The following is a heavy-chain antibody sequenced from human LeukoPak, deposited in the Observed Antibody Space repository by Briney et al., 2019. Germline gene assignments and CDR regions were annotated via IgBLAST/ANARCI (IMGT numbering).Heavy chain of an antibody. Sequence: PGGSLRLSCAASGFTFSSYGMHWVRQAPGKGLEWVAFIRYDGSNKYYADSVKGRFTISRDNSKNTLYLQMNSLRAEDTAVYYCAKDSSGSYPPRYFDYWGQGTLVTVSS. CDR3: AKDSSGSYPPRYFDY. V-gene: IGHV3-30*02. J-gene: IGHJ4*02. D-gene: IGHD1-26*01. CDR2: IRYDGSNK. CDR1: GFTFSSYG.